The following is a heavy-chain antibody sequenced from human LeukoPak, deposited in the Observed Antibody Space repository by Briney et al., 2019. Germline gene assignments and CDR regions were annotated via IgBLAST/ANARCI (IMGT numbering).Heavy chain of an antibody. CDR1: GYTFTSYG. Sequence: ASVKVSCKASGYTFTSYGISWVRQAPGQGLEWMGWISAYNGNTNYAQKLQGRVTMTTDTPTSTAYMELRSLRSDDTAVYYCAREWYCSSTSCPPHAFDIWGQGTMVTVSS. CDR3: AREWYCSSTSCPPHAFDI. CDR2: ISAYNGNT. J-gene: IGHJ3*02. D-gene: IGHD2-2*01. V-gene: IGHV1-18*01.